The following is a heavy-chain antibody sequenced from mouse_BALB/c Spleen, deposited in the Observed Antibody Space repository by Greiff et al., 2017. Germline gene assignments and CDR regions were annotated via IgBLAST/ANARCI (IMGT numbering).Heavy chain of an antibody. J-gene: IGHJ3*01. CDR2: INPSNGGT. Sequence: VKLQESGAELVKPGASVKLSCKASGYTFTSYYMYWVKQRPGQGLEWIGGINPSNGGTNFNEKFKSKATLTVDKSSSTAYMQLSSLTSEDSAVYYCTRREYDYDEDWFAYWGQGTLVTVSA. D-gene: IGHD2-4*01. V-gene: IGHV1S81*02. CDR1: GYTFTSYY. CDR3: TRREYDYDEDWFAY.